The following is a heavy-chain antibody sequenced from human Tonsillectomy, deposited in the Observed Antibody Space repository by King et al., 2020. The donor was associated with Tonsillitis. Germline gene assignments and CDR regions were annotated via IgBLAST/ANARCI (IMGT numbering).Heavy chain of an antibody. CDR1: GGTFSSYA. D-gene: IGHD3-10*01. CDR2: IIPFFGTA. V-gene: IGHV1-69*01. CDR3: ARDYYIRSGMDV. Sequence: QLVQSGAEVKKPGSSVKVSCKASGGTFSSYAISWVRQAPGQGLEWMGGIIPFFGTANYAQKSQGRVTITADESTSTAYMELSSLRSEDTAVYYCARDYYIRSGMDVWGQGTTVTVSS. J-gene: IGHJ6*02.